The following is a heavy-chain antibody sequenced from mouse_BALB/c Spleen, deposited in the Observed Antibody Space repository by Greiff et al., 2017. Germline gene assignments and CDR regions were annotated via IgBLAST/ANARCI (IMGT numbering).Heavy chain of an antibody. CDR1: GFSLTSYG. Sequence: VKLVESGPGLVAPSQSLSITCTVSGFSLTSYGVHWVRQPPGKGLEWLGVIWAGGSTNYNSALMSRLSISKDNSKSQVFLKMNSLQTDDTAMYYCARSGNRDYYAMDYWGQGTSVTVSS. V-gene: IGHV2-9*02. J-gene: IGHJ4*01. CDR3: ARSGNRDYYAMDY. CDR2: IWAGGST. D-gene: IGHD1-3*01.